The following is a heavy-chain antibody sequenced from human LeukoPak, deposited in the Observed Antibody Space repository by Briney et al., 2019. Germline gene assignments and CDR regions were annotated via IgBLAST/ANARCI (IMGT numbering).Heavy chain of an antibody. V-gene: IGHV1-3*01. J-gene: IGHJ4*02. CDR1: GYTFTSYA. Sequence: GASVKVSCKASGYTFTSYAMHWVRQAPGQRLEWMGWINAGNGNTKYSQKFQGRVTITRDTSASTAYMELSSLRSDDTAVYYCARDSYGSGSYYPYWGQGTLVTVSS. D-gene: IGHD3-10*01. CDR3: ARDSYGSGSYYPY. CDR2: INAGNGNT.